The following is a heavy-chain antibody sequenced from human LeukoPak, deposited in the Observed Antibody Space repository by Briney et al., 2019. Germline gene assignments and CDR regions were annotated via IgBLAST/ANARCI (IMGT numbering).Heavy chain of an antibody. CDR2: MHTSGST. J-gene: IGHJ4*02. CDR3: ARDQYYYDSSGYHSLVY. D-gene: IGHD3-22*01. Sequence: SETLSLTCAASGGSISSYHWSWIRQPAGKGLEWIGRMHTSGSTNYNPSLKSRVTMSVDTSKNQFSLKLSSVTAADTAVYYCARDQYYYDSSGYHSLVYWGEGTLVTVSS. CDR1: GGSISSYH. V-gene: IGHV4-4*07.